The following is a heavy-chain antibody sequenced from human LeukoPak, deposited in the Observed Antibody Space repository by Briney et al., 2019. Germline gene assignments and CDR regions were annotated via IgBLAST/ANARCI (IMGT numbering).Heavy chain of an antibody. J-gene: IGHJ6*02. CDR3: ATSPEEWLFGPYYYYGMDV. Sequence: PGGSLRLSCAASGFTVSSNYMSWVRQAPGKGLEWVSVIYSGGSTYYADSVKGRFTISRDNSENTLYLQMNSLRAEDTAVYYCATSPEEWLFGPYYYYGMDVWGQGTTVTVSS. V-gene: IGHV3-53*01. CDR2: IYSGGST. D-gene: IGHD3-3*01. CDR1: GFTVSSNY.